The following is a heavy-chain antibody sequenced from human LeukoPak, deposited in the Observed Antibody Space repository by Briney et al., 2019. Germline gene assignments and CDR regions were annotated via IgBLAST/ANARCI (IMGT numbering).Heavy chain of an antibody. CDR2: INPSVGTT. J-gene: IGHJ6*03. CDR3: ARASRGVKGYYYYMDV. D-gene: IGHD3-10*01. Sequence: GASVKVSCKASGYTFTNYYIHWVRQAPGQGLAWMGTINPSVGTTRSAQGRVSLTRDTSTSTVYMELSSLRSEDTAVYYCARASRGVKGYYYYMDVWGKGTTVTVSS. V-gene: IGHV1-46*01. CDR1: GYTFTNYY.